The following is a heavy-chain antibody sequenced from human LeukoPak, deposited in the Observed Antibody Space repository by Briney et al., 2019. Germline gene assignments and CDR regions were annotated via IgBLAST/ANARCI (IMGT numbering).Heavy chain of an antibody. Sequence: AGSLRLSCAASGFTFSSYGMHWVRQAPGKGLEWVAFIRYDGSNKYYADSVKGRFTISRDNSKNTLYLQMNSLRAEDTAVYYCAASGYDQSFFDYWGQGTLVTVSS. V-gene: IGHV3-30*02. J-gene: IGHJ4*02. D-gene: IGHD5-12*01. CDR1: GFTFSSYG. CDR2: IRYDGSNK. CDR3: AASGYDQSFFDY.